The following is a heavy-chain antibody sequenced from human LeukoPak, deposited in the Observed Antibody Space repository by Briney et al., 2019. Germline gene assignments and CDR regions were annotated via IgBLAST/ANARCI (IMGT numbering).Heavy chain of an antibody. V-gene: IGHV4-4*09. J-gene: IGHJ4*02. CDR3: AGGGHWLVFDY. CDR1: GDSISSDY. D-gene: IGHD6-19*01. Sequence: PSETLSLTCTVSGDSISSDYWSWTRQPPGKGLEWIGTIYNSGNTNYNPSLESRVAISVDTSKNQFSLKLYSVTAADTAVYYCAGGGHWLVFDYWARGPWSPSPQ. CDR2: IYNSGNT.